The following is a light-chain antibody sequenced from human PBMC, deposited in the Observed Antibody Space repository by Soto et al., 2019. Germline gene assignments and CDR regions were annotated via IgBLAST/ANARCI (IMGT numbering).Light chain of an antibody. J-gene: IGKJ5*01. CDR2: DAS. Sequence: EIVLTQSPGTLSLSPVEIATLSCRASHSVSSDYLAWYQHKPGQAPRLLFYDASTRATGIPARFSGSGSGTEFTLTISSLQSEDFAVYYCQHYHGWPITFGQGTQLEIK. V-gene: IGKV3-15*01. CDR1: HSVSSD. CDR3: QHYHGWPIT.